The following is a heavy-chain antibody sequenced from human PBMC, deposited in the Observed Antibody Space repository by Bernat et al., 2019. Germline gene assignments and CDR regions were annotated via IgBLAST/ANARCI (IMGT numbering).Heavy chain of an antibody. CDR3: TTGRD. CDR2: IRSKSDGGTT. Sequence: EVQLVESGGGRVKPGGSLRLSCAASGFILSDAWMSWVRQAPGKGLEWVGRIRSKSDGGTTDYAAFVKGGFTISRDDSKNTLYLQMNSLKTEDTAVYYCTTGRDWGQGTLVIVSS. J-gene: IGHJ4*02. CDR1: GFILSDAW. V-gene: IGHV3-15*07.